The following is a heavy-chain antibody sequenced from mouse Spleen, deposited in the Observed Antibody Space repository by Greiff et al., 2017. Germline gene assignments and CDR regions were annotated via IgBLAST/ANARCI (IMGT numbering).Heavy chain of an antibody. V-gene: IGHV1-9*01. Sequence: QVQLQQSGAELRRPGASVKLSCRATGYTFTGYWIEWIKQRPGLGLEWIGEILPGSGRTNYNEKFKGKATFTADTSSNTAYMQLSSLTTDDSAIYYCAKGLEIGTVDYWGQGTTLTVSS. CDR3: AKGLEIGTVDY. D-gene: IGHD4-1*01. CDR2: ILPGSGRT. CDR1: GYTFTGYW. J-gene: IGHJ2*01.